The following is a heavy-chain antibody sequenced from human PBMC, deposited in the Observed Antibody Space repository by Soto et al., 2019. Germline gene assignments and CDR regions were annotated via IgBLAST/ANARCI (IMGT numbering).Heavy chain of an antibody. CDR1: GYTLTSYY. J-gene: IGHJ5*02. D-gene: IGHD6-19*01. CDR2: INPSGGST. V-gene: IGHV1-46*01. Sequence: ASVKVSCKASGYTLTSYYMHWVRQAPGQGLEWMGIINPSGGSTSYAQKFQGRVTMTRDTSTSTVYMELSSPRSEDTAVYYCARDGYSSGRVGWFDPWGQGTLVTVS. CDR3: ARDGYSSGRVGWFDP.